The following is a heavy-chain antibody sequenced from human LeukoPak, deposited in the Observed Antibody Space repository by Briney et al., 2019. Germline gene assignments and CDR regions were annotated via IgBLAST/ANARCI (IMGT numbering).Heavy chain of an antibody. CDR2: IGGGGRST. CDR1: GFTFSDYA. D-gene: IGHD3-10*02. V-gene: IGHV3-23*01. CDR3: AKDLTRLFEWDY. J-gene: IGHJ4*02. Sequence: GGSLRLSCTASGFTFSDYAMSWVRQAPGKGLEWVSAIGGGGRSTYYADSVKGRFTISRDNSKNTLYLQMNSLRAEDTAVYYCAKDLTRLFEWDYWGQGTLVTVSS.